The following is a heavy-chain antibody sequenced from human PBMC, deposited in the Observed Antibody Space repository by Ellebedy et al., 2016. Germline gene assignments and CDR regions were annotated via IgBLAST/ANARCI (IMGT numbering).Heavy chain of an antibody. CDR1: GFTFKTYA. J-gene: IGHJ2*01. V-gene: IGHV3-23*01. Sequence: GESLKISCAASGFTFKTYAMSWVRQAPGEGLEWVSTLSGSGPMTYYADSVQGRFTISRDNSKSTLYLQMNSLRAEDTAVYYCAKHETDGDYYFDLWGRGTLVTVSS. D-gene: IGHD2-21*01. CDR2: LSGSGPMT. CDR3: AKHETDGDYYFDL.